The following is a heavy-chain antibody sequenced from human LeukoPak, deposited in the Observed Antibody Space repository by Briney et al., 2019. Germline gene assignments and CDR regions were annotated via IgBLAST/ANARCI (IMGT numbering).Heavy chain of an antibody. CDR3: ARDFVSGYDLTRLDY. Sequence: GGSLRLSCAASGFTFSSYAMHWVRQAPGKGLEWVAVISYDGSNKYYADSVKGRFTISRDNSKNMLYLQMNSLRAEDTAVYYCARDFVSGYDLTRLDYWGQGTLVTVSS. CDR1: GFTFSSYA. CDR2: ISYDGSNK. J-gene: IGHJ4*02. D-gene: IGHD5-12*01. V-gene: IGHV3-30-3*01.